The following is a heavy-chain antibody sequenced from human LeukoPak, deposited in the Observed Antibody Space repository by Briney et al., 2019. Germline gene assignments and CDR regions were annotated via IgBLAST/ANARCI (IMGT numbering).Heavy chain of an antibody. Sequence: GGSLRLSCAASGFTFSSYGMHWVRQAPGKGLEWVAVIWYDGSNKYYADSVKGRFTISRDNSKNTLHLQMNSLRAEDTAVYYCARDGSSGYRYYFDYWGQGTLVTVSS. V-gene: IGHV3-33*01. CDR3: ARDGSSGYRYYFDY. D-gene: IGHD3-22*01. J-gene: IGHJ4*02. CDR1: GFTFSSYG. CDR2: IWYDGSNK.